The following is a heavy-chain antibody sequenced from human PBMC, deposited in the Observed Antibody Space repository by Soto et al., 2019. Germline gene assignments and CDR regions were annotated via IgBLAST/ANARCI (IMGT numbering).Heavy chain of an antibody. Sequence: PGGSLRLSCAASGFTFSSYAMSWVRQAPGKGLEWVSAISGSGGSTYYADSVKGRFTISRDNSKNTLYLQMSSLRAEDSAVYYCAKDRWDSSGWYCEYWGQGTLVTVSS. CDR1: GFTFSSYA. CDR2: ISGSGGST. D-gene: IGHD6-19*01. V-gene: IGHV3-23*01. CDR3: AKDRWDSSGWYCEY. J-gene: IGHJ4*02.